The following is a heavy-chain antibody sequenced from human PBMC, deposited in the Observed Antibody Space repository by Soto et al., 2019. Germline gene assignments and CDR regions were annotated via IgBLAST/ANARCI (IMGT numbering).Heavy chain of an antibody. CDR1: GYSFTSYW. Sequence: GESLKISCKGSGYSFTSYWIGWVRQMPGKGLGWMGIIYPGDSDTRYSPSFQGQVTISADKSISTAYLQWSSLKASDTAMYYCARHDVDIVATINYWGQGTLVTVSS. J-gene: IGHJ4*02. CDR3: ARHDVDIVATINY. V-gene: IGHV5-51*01. CDR2: IYPGDSDT. D-gene: IGHD5-12*01.